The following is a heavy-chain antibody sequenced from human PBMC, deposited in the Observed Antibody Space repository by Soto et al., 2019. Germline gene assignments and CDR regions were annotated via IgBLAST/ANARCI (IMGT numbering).Heavy chain of an antibody. D-gene: IGHD5-12*01. V-gene: IGHV3-9*01. CDR1: GFNFDDYA. Sequence: EVQLVESGGGLVQPGRSLRLSCAASGFNFDDYAMHWVRQAPGKGLEWVSGISWSSVTFDYADSVKGRFTISRDNAKNSLYLQMNSLRAEDTAFYYCAKDHDEDLGYDLDYFDYWGQGTLVTVSS. J-gene: IGHJ4*02. CDR3: AKDHDEDLGYDLDYFDY. CDR2: ISWSSVTF.